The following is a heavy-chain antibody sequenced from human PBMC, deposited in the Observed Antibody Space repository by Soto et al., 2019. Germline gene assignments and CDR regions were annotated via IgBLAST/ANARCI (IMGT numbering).Heavy chain of an antibody. V-gene: IGHV1-2*02. CDR3: ARDVSGSYSSSSFGMDV. CDR1: GYTFSAYY. J-gene: IGHJ6*02. CDR2: INPNSGGT. Sequence: QVQLVQSGAEVKKPGVSLKVSCKASGYTFSAYYMRWVRQAPGQGLEWMGWINPNSGGTNYAQKFQGRVTMTRDTSISTAYMELSRLRSDDTAVYYCARDVSGSYSSSSFGMDVWGQGTTVTVSS. D-gene: IGHD6-6*01.